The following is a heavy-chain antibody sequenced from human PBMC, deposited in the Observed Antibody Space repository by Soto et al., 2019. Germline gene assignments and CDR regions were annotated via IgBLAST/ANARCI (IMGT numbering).Heavy chain of an antibody. V-gene: IGHV3-33*01. CDR1: GFTFSSYG. J-gene: IGHJ6*02. CDR2: IWYDGSNK. CDR3: ARGPGRPPLRNYGMDV. Sequence: QVQLVESGGGVVQPGRSLRLSCAASGFTFSSYGMHWVRQAPGKGLEWVAVIWYDGSNKNYADSVKGRFTISRDNSKNTLSLQMNSLRAEDTAVYYCARGPGRPPLRNYGMDVWGQGTTVTVSS.